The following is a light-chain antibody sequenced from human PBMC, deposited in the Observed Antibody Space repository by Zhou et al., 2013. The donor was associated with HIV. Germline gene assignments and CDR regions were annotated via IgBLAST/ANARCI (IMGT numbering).Light chain of an antibody. CDR1: LSVSSH. Sequence: EIVMTQSPATLSVSPGERATLSCRASLSVSSHLAWYQQKPGQAPRLLMYDATTRASNIPDRFSGSGSGTVFTLRISRVEAEDVGVYYCMQSIHLPLFTFGPGTKVDI. V-gene: IGKV3D-15*01. CDR3: MQSIHLPLFT. CDR2: DAT. J-gene: IGKJ3*01.